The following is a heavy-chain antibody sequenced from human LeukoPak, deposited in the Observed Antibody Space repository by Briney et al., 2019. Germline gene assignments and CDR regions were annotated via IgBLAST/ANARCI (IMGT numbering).Heavy chain of an antibody. CDR3: GYSLIRGVIRD. CDR2: IKHIGST. Sequence: SETLSLTCAVNGGSFSGYYWSWTRQPPGKGLEWIAEIKHIGSTNYNPSLKSRVTTSVDTSQKQFSLKLSSVTAADTAVYYCGYSLIRGVIRDWGQGALVTVSS. D-gene: IGHD3-10*01. J-gene: IGHJ4*02. CDR1: GGSFSGYY. V-gene: IGHV4-34*01.